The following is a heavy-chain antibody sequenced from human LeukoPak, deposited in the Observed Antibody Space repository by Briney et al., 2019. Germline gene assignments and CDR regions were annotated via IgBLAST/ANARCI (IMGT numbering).Heavy chain of an antibody. Sequence: GASVKVSCKASGGTFSSYAISRVRQAPGQGLEWMGWISAYNGNTNYAQKLQGRVTMTTDTSTSTAYMELRSLRSDDTAVYYCARDKDEAFDIWGQGTMVTVSS. V-gene: IGHV1-18*01. CDR1: GGTFSSYA. CDR2: ISAYNGNT. J-gene: IGHJ3*02. CDR3: ARDKDEAFDI.